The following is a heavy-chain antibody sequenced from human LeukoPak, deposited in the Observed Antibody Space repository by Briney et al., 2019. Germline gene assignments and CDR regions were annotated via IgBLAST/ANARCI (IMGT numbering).Heavy chain of an antibody. J-gene: IGHJ4*02. D-gene: IGHD3-3*01. CDR2: INWRSDEI. CDR3: ARDRNTDFWSGYYTNYFDY. Sequence: GGSLRLSCSASGFTFDNYAMHWVRQAPMKGLEWVASINWRSDEIGYADSVKGRFTISRDNAKNSLYLQMNSLRAEDTAVYYCARDRNTDFWSGYYTNYFDYWGQGTLVTVSS. V-gene: IGHV3-9*01. CDR1: GFTFDNYA.